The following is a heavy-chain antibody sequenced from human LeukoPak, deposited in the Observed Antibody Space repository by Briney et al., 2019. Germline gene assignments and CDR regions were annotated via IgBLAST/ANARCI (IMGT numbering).Heavy chain of an antibody. V-gene: IGHV3-48*02. D-gene: IGHD3-9*01. Sequence: WGSLRLSCAASGFSFTDYPMNWVRQAPGKGLEWNSNVRTTAEGAKYAYYADSVKGLVTISRDDGKNTLYLHTNSLRDDDTAVYYCATDQRYAFDYWGQGILVTVSS. CDR1: GFSFTDYP. CDR3: ATDQRYAFDY. J-gene: IGHJ4*02. CDR2: VRTTAEGAKYA.